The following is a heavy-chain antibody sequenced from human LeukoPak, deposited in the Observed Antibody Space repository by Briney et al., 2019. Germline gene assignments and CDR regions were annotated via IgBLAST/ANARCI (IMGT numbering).Heavy chain of an antibody. CDR2: ISSNGGST. CDR1: GFTFSSYA. D-gene: IGHD5-18*01. CDR3: ARSGYSYGVLY. J-gene: IGHJ4*02. Sequence: GGSLRLSCAASGFTFSSYAMHWVRQAPGKGLEYVSAISSNGGSTYYANSVKGRFTISRDNSKNTLYLQMGSLRAEDTAVYYCARSGYSYGVLYWGQGTLVTVSS. V-gene: IGHV3-64*01.